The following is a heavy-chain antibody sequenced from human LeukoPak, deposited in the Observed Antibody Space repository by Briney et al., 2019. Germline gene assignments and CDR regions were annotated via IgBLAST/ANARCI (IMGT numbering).Heavy chain of an antibody. CDR3: ARDAGMYYYDSSGYSHFDY. D-gene: IGHD3-22*01. CDR2: INPNSGGT. Sequence: ASVKVSCKASGYTFTGYYMHWVRQAPGQGLEWMGWINPNSGGTNYAQKFQGWVTMTRDTSISTAYMELSSLRSEDTAVYYCARDAGMYYYDSSGYSHFDYWGQGTLVTVSS. V-gene: IGHV1-2*04. J-gene: IGHJ4*02. CDR1: GYTFTGYY.